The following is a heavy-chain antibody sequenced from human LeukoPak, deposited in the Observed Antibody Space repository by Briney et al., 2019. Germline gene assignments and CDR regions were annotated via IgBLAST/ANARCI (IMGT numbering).Heavy chain of an antibody. J-gene: IGHJ4*01. CDR1: GFIFSHHG. CDR3: ARDAQRGFDYSNSLKY. CDR2: IWSDGTNR. D-gene: IGHD4-11*01. Sequence: PGGSLTLSCAASGFIFSHHGMHWVRQAPGKGLEWVAVIWSDGTNRFYADSVKGRFTISRDNSQNTVFLQMYSLRVKDTAIYYCARDAQRGFDYSNSLKYWGHGTLVTVSS. V-gene: IGHV3-33*01.